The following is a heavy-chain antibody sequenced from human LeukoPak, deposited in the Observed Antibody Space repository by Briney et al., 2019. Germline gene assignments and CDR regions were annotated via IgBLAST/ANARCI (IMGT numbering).Heavy chain of an antibody. V-gene: IGHV1-18*01. CDR3: ARSGASSSGWDPGAY. CDR1: GYTFTSYG. D-gene: IGHD6-19*01. CDR2: ISAYNGNT. J-gene: IGHJ4*02. Sequence: GASVKVSCKASGYTFTSYGISWVRQAPGQGLEWMGWISAYNGNTNYAQKLQGRVTMTTDTSTSTAYMELRSLRSDGTAVYYCARSGASSSGWDPGAYWGQGTLVTVSS.